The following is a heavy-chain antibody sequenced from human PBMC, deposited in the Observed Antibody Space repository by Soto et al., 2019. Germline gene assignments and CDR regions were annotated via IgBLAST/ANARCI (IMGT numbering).Heavy chain of an antibody. D-gene: IGHD2-2*01. CDR2: ISAYNGNT. CDR3: ARLLPDIVVVPAASEGDAFDI. CDR1: GYTFTSYG. V-gene: IGHV1-18*01. J-gene: IGHJ3*02. Sequence: ASVKVSCKASGYTFTSYGISWVRQAPGQGLEWMGWISAYNGNTNYAQKLQGRVTMTTDTSTSTAYMELRSLRSDDTAVYYCARLLPDIVVVPAASEGDAFDIWGQGTMFTVS.